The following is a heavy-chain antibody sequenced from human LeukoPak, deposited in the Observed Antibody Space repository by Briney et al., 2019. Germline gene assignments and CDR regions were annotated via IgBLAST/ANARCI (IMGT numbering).Heavy chain of an antibody. D-gene: IGHD2-2*01. Sequence: GGSLRLSCAASGFSFSTYGMHWVRQAPGKGLEWVAYIPKDGSNKFYADSVKGRFTISRDNSKNTLSLQMNSLRAEDTALYYCAKARGTSAATGYYYYMDVWADGTTVTVSS. J-gene: IGHJ6*03. V-gene: IGHV3-30*02. CDR1: GFSFSTYG. CDR2: IPKDGSNK. CDR3: AKARGTSAATGYYYYMDV.